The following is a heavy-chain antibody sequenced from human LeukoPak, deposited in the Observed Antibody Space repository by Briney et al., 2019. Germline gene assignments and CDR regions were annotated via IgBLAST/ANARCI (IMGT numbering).Heavy chain of an antibody. CDR2: IYYSGST. CDR1: GGSFSGYY. CDR3: ARANNHKLYGMDV. V-gene: IGHV4-59*08. J-gene: IGHJ6*02. Sequence: SETLSLTCAVYGGSFSGYYWSWIRQPPGKGLEWIGYIYYSGSTNYNPSLKSRVTISVDTSKNQFSLKLSSVTAADTAVYYCARANNHKLYGMDVWGQGTTVTVSS. D-gene: IGHD1-14*01.